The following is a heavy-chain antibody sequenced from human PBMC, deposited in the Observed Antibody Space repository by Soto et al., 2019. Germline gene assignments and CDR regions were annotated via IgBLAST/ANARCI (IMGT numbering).Heavy chain of an antibody. D-gene: IGHD3-10*01. CDR2: IKQDGSET. CDR3: AREGQFGY. Sequence: GGSLRPSCAASGFIFSSYWMSWVRQAPGKGLEWVANIKQDGSETYYVDSVKGRFTISRDNAKNSLYLQMNTLRAEDTAVYYCAREGQFGYWGQGTLVTVSS. J-gene: IGHJ4*02. CDR1: GFIFSSYW. V-gene: IGHV3-7*03.